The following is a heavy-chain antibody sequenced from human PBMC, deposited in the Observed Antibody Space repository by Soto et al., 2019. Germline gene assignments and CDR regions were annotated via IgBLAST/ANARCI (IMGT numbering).Heavy chain of an antibody. CDR2: IYYSGST. V-gene: IGHV4-59*01. Sequence: PSETLSLTCTVSGGSISSYYWSWIRQPPGKGLEWIGYIYYSGSTNYNPSLKSRVTISVDTSKNQFSLKLSSVTAADTAVYYCARALGIQLWWGHYYYYGMDVWGQGTTVTVSS. CDR1: GGSISSYY. D-gene: IGHD5-18*01. J-gene: IGHJ6*02. CDR3: ARALGIQLWWGHYYYYGMDV.